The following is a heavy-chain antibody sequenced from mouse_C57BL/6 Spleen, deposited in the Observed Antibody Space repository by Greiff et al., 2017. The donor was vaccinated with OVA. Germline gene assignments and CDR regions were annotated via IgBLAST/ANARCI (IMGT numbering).Heavy chain of an antibody. Sequence: VQLQQPGTELVKPGASVKLSCKASGYTFTSYWMHWVKQRPGQGLEWIGNINPSNGGTNYNEKFKSKATLTVDKSSSTAYMQLSSLTSEDSAVYYCARSDGLRRGLFDYWGQGTTLTVSS. V-gene: IGHV1-53*01. J-gene: IGHJ2*01. CDR1: GYTFTSYW. CDR2: INPSNGGT. D-gene: IGHD2-4*01. CDR3: ARSDGLRRGLFDY.